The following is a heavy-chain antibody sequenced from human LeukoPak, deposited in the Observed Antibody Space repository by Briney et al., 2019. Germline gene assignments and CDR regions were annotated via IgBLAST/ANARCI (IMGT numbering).Heavy chain of an antibody. CDR2: ISAYNGNT. D-gene: IGHD6-13*01. CDR3: ARDRVGIAAAGPLSNWFDP. Sequence: ASVKVSCKASGYTFTSYGISWVRQAPGQGLEWMGWISAYNGNTNYAQKLQGRVTMTTDTSTSTAYMELSSLRSEDTAVYYCARDRVGIAAAGPLSNWFDPWGQGTLVTVSS. V-gene: IGHV1-18*01. J-gene: IGHJ5*02. CDR1: GYTFTSYG.